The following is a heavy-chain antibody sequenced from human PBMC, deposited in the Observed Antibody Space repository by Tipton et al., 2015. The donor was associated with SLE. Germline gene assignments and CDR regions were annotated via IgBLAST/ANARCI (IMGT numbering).Heavy chain of an antibody. V-gene: IGHV4-39*07. CDR1: GGSISSSSYY. J-gene: IGHJ4*02. Sequence: TLSLTCTVSGGSISSSSYYWGWIRQPPGKGLEWIGSIYYSGSTNYNPSLKSRVTISVDTSKNQFSLKLSSVTAADTAVYYCARGPGRSSSSDYWGQGTRVTVSS. CDR2: IYYSGST. D-gene: IGHD6-6*01. CDR3: ARGPGRSSSSDY.